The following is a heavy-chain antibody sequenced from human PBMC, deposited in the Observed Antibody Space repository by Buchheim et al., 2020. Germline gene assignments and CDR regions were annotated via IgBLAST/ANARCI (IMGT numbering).Heavy chain of an antibody. Sequence: QLQLQESGSGLVKPSQTLSLTCAVSGGSISSGGSSWSWIRLPPGKGLEWIGYVYHSWSTYYNPSLRGRVTMSVDRSENQFSLKLSSVTAADTAVYYCARSYESSGYPLGWYFDLWGRGTL. CDR2: VYHSWST. D-gene: IGHD3-22*01. V-gene: IGHV4-30-2*01. CDR1: GGSISSGGSS. CDR3: ARSYESSGYPLGWYFDL. J-gene: IGHJ2*01.